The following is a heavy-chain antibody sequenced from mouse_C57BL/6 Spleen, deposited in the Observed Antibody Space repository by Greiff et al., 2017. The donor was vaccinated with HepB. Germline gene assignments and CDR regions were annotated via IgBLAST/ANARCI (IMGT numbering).Heavy chain of an antibody. D-gene: IGHD1-1*01. Sequence: QVQLQQSGAELVKPGASVKLSCKASGYTFTEYTIHWVKQRSGQGLEWIGWVYPGSGSIKYNEKFKDKATLTADKSSSTVYMVHSSLTSEDSAVYFCARNEDDYYSSSPFAYWGQGTLVTVSA. CDR1: GYTFTEYT. CDR2: VYPGSGSI. CDR3: ARNEDDYYSSSPFAY. J-gene: IGHJ3*01. V-gene: IGHV1-62-2*01.